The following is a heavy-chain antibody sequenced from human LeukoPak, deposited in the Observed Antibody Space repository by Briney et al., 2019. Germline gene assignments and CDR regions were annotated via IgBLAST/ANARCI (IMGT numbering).Heavy chain of an antibody. V-gene: IGHV4-34*01. D-gene: IGHD1-26*01. Sequence: SETLSLTCAVYGGSFSGYYWSWIRQPPGKGLEWIGEINHSGSTNYNPSLKSRVTISVDTSKNQFSLKLSSVTAADTAVYHCARFQRRVVGATTGFDYWGQGTLVTVSS. J-gene: IGHJ4*02. CDR3: ARFQRRVVGATTGFDY. CDR1: GGSFSGYY. CDR2: INHSGST.